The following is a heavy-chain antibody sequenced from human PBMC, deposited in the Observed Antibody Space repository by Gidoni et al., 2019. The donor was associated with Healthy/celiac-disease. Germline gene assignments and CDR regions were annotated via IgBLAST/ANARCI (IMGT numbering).Heavy chain of an antibody. CDR2: ISGSGGST. Sequence: EVQLLESGGGLVQPGGSLRLSCAASGFTLGSYAMRWVRHAPGTGLEWVSAISGSGGSTYYADSVKGRFTSSRDNSKNTLYLQMNSLRAEDTAVYYCAKDRTAAAGDFDYWGQGTLVTVSS. D-gene: IGHD6-13*01. J-gene: IGHJ4*02. V-gene: IGHV3-23*01. CDR3: AKDRTAAAGDFDY. CDR1: GFTLGSYA.